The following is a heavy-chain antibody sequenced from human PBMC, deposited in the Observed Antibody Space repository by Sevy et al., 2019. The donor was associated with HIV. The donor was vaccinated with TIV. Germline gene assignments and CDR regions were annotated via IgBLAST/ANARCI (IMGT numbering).Heavy chain of an antibody. J-gene: IGHJ6*02. Sequence: GESLKISCAASGFTFSSYWMSWVRQAPGKGLEWVANIKQDGSEKYYVDSVKGRFTISRDNAKNSLYLQMNSLRAEDTAVYYCARDHTIFGVPPYYYYYGMDVWGQGTTVTVSS. CDR1: GFTFSSYW. CDR2: IKQDGSEK. D-gene: IGHD3-3*01. V-gene: IGHV3-7*03. CDR3: ARDHTIFGVPPYYYYYGMDV.